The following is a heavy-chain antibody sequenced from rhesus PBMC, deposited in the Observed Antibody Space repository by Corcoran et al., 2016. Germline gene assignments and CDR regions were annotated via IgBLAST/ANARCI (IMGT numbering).Heavy chain of an antibody. CDR2: IRESGCTI. J-gene: IGHJ4*01. Sequence: DVQLVESGGGLVKPGGSLRLSCVASGFAFSSYDMHWVRQDPGKGWEWVSVIRESGCTIYNADAVKGRFTITRDNAKNSLLLQMNSLRAEDTAVYYCTSSPHAGVVVATPGDYWGQGVLVTVFS. CDR1: GFAFSSYD. CDR3: TSSPHAGVVVATPGDY. V-gene: IGHV3-100*02. D-gene: IGHD2-21*01.